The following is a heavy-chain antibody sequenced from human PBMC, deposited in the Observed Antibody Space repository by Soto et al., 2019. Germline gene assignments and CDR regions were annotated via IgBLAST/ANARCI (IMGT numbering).Heavy chain of an antibody. CDR3: AKNQERELPRVIDF. D-gene: IGHD1-7*01. J-gene: IGHJ4*02. CDR2: MSGSSSTT. Sequence: PGRSLRLYCATSGLTCSNYAMSWVRQAPGGGLEWVSSMSGSSSTTYDSDSVKGRFTISRDRSENTLYLQMSSLRAEETALYYCAKNQERELPRVIDFWGQGTLVTVSS. V-gene: IGHV3-23*01. CDR1: GLTCSNYA.